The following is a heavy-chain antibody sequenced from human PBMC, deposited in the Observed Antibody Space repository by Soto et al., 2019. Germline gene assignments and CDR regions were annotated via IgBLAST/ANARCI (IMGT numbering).Heavy chain of an antibody. CDR3: ARDESPYGDYPNWFDP. Sequence: PSETLSLTCAVYGGSFSGYYWSWIRQPPGKGLEWIGEINHSGSTNYNPSLKSRVTISVDTSKNQFSLKLSSVTAADTAVYYCARDESPYGDYPNWFDPWGQGTLVTVSS. V-gene: IGHV4-34*01. CDR2: INHSGST. CDR1: GGSFSGYY. D-gene: IGHD4-17*01. J-gene: IGHJ5*02.